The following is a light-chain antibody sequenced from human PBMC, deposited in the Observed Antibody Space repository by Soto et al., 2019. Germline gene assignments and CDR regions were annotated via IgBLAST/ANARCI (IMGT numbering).Light chain of an antibody. CDR2: AAS. CDR1: HSISSY. Sequence: DIHIAQAPSTLSESVVDRVTITCLASHSISSYLNWYQQKPGKAPKLLIYAASSLQSGVPSRFSGSGSGTEFSLTISSLQPDDFATYYCQQYKSFSLTFGGGTKVDIK. J-gene: IGKJ4*01. V-gene: IGKV1-5*01. CDR3: QQYKSFSLT.